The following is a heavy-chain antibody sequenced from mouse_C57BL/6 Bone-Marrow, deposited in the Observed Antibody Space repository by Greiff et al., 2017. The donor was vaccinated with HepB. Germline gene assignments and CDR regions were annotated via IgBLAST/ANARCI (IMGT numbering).Heavy chain of an antibody. D-gene: IGHD2-10*01. CDR3: ARSYPWFAY. J-gene: IGHJ3*01. CDR1: GFTFSSYA. V-gene: IGHV5-4*03. CDR2: ISDGGSYT. Sequence: EVKLMEPGGGLVKPGGSLKLSCAASGFTFSSYAMSWVRQTPEKRLEWVATISDGGSYTYYPDNVKGRFTISRDNAKNNLYLQMSHLKSEDTAMYYCARSYPWFAYWGQGTLVTVSA.